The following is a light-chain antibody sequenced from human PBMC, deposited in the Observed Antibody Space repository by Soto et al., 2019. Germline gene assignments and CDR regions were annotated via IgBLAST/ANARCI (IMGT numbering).Light chain of an antibody. CDR1: ESVRSS. CDR2: DSS. Sequence: ERVMTQSPATLSVSPGERATLSCRASESVRSSLAWYQQRPGQAPRLLIYDSSTRTTGVPARFGGSGFGTEFTLNISSLQSEDFAVYYCQQYNDWPITFGQGTRLEIK. V-gene: IGKV3-15*01. CDR3: QQYNDWPIT. J-gene: IGKJ5*01.